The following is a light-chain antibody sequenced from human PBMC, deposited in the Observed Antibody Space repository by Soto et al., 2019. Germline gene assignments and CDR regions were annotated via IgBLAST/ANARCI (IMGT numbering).Light chain of an antibody. V-gene: IGKV3D-20*01. J-gene: IGKJ2*01. CDR2: DAS. CDR3: QQYGSSPYT. CDR1: QSVSSIY. Sequence: EIVLTQSPATLSLSPGERATLSCGASQSVSSIYLAWYQQKPGLAPRLLIYDASSRATGIPDRFSGSGSGTDFTLTISRLEPEAFAVYYCQQYGSSPYTFGQGTKLEIK.